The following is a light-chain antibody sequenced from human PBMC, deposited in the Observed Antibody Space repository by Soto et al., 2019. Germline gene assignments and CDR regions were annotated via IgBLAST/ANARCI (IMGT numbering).Light chain of an antibody. CDR3: QQYNSYSWT. CDR2: DAS. J-gene: IGKJ1*01. Sequence: DIQMTQSPSSGSASVGDRVTITCRASQGISSWFAWYQQKPGKASKLLIYDASSLESGVPSRFSGSGSGTEFTLTISSLQPDDFATYYCQQYNSYSWTCGQGTKLDIK. CDR1: QGISSW. V-gene: IGKV1-5*01.